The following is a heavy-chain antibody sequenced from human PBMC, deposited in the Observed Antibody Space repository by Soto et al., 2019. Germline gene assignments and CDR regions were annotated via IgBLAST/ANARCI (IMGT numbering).Heavy chain of an antibody. CDR3: ARGYGGTSGGFDY. Sequence: QVQMVESGGGVVQPGRSLRLSCGASGFAFGSYGIHWVRQAPGKGLEWVALVSYDGSDKWYADSVKGRFTIARDSSKNTLFLQMNSLRSEDTAVYYCARGYGGTSGGFDYWGQVTLVIVSS. D-gene: IGHD4-17*01. V-gene: IGHV3-33*01. CDR1: GFAFGSYG. J-gene: IGHJ4*02. CDR2: VSYDGSDK.